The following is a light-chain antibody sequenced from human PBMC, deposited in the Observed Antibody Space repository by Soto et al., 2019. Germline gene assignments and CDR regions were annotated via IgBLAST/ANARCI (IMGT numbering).Light chain of an antibody. J-gene: IGLJ2*01. CDR3: SSYTSSSTDVV. Sequence: QSALTQPASVSGSPGQSITISCTGTSSDVGGYNYVSWYQQHPGKAPKLMIYEVSNRPSGVSNRFSGSKSGNTASLTISGLQAEDEADYYCSSYTSSSTDVVFGGGTKVTGL. CDR2: EVS. CDR1: SSDVGGYNY. V-gene: IGLV2-14*01.